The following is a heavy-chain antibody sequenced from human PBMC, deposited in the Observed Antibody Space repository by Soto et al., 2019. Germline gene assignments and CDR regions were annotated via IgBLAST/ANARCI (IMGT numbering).Heavy chain of an antibody. CDR1: GGSISSYG. J-gene: IGHJ3*02. Sequence: WETLSLTCTVSGGSISSYGWSWIRQPPGQGQECIGYIYYSGSTNYNPSLRSRVTISVDTSKNQFSLKLSSVTAADTAVYYCARALILTGYYIHDAFDIWGQGTMVTVS. CDR3: ARALILTGYYIHDAFDI. CDR2: IYYSGST. D-gene: IGHD3-9*01. V-gene: IGHV4-59*13.